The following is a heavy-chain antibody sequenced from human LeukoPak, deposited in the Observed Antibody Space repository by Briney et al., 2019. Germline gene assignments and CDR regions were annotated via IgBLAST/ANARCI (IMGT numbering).Heavy chain of an antibody. CDR2: IDQDGSVR. J-gene: IGHJ4*02. CDR3: ARDPGSSSFDY. V-gene: IGHV3-7*01. CDR1: GFTFSSFW. D-gene: IGHD6-13*01. Sequence: PGGSLRLSCVAPGFTFSSFWMSWVRQAPGKGLEFVANIDQDGSVRNYVDSVKGRFIISRDTAKNSLYLQMDSLRAEDTAVYFCARDPGSSSFDYWGLGTPVTVSS.